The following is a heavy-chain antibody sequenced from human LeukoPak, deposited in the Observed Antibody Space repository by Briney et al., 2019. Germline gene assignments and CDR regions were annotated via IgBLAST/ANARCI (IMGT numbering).Heavy chain of an antibody. D-gene: IGHD4-17*01. CDR3: ARDFHYGDYGSY. CDR2: IIPIFGTA. V-gene: IGHV1-69*05. Sequence: GASVKVSCKASGGTFSSYAISWVRQAPGQGLEWMGGIIPIFGTANYAQKFQGRVTITTDESTSTAYMELSSLRSKDTAVYYCARDFHYGDYGSYWGQGTLVTVSS. J-gene: IGHJ4*02. CDR1: GGTFSSYA.